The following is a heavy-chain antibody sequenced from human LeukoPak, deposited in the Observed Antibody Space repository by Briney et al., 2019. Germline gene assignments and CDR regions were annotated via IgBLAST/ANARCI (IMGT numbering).Heavy chain of an antibody. V-gene: IGHV1-2*02. CDR3: ARAGGRSWFDP. Sequence: ASVKVSCKASGYTFTSYYMHWVRQAPGQGLEWMGRINPKSGGTNYAQKFQGRVTMTTDTSMSTAYMEVSRLTSDDTAVYYCARAGGRSWFDPWGQGTLVTVSS. CDR1: GYTFTSYY. J-gene: IGHJ5*02. CDR2: INPKSGGT.